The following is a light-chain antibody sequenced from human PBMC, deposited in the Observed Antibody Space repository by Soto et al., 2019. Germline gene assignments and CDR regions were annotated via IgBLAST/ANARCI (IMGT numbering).Light chain of an antibody. J-gene: IGLJ3*02. Sequence: QSVLTQPASVSGSPGQSITISCTGTSSDIGGYTYVSWYQQHPGKAPRLMIFEVSNRPSGVSHRFSGSRSGNTASLTISGLQAEDEADYYCSSYKTTTALAFGGGTKLTVL. CDR2: EVS. V-gene: IGLV2-14*01. CDR1: SSDIGGYTY. CDR3: SSYKTTTALA.